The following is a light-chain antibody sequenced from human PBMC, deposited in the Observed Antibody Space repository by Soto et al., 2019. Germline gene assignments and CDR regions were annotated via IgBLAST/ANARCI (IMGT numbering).Light chain of an antibody. Sequence: DIQMTQSPSTLSASVGDRVTITCRASRSLTTWLAWYQQKPGRAPKLLIYDASNLEAGVPSRFRGSGSGTDFTFTISRLQPEDIATYYCQQYENLPTFGQGTRLEIK. CDR2: DAS. V-gene: IGKV1-33*01. J-gene: IGKJ5*01. CDR1: RSLTTW. CDR3: QQYENLPT.